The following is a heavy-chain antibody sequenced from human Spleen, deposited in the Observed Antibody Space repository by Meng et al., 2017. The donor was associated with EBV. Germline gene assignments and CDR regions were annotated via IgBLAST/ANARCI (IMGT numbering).Heavy chain of an antibody. CDR3: ARGSRYSDWLAQGHIWFDS. J-gene: IGHJ5*01. D-gene: IGHD3-9*01. CDR2: IRLSRST. Sequence: QGPLPGWGAGLWEPSVTLSRTRVGYGGSLSDDYWRWIRQPRAKGLECIGKIRLSRSTNYNPSLRRRVTMSLDASKYQFSLKLTSVTAADTAMYYCARGSRYSDWLAQGHIWFDSWGQGTLVTVSS. V-gene: IGHV4-34*01. CDR1: GGSLSDDY.